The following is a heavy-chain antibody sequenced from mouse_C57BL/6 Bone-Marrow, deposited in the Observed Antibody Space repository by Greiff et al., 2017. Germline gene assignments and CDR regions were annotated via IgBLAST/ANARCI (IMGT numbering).Heavy chain of an antibody. V-gene: IGHV1-72*01. CDR3: ARSPTTVVELGN. J-gene: IGHJ2*01. CDR2: IDPNSGGT. Sequence: QVHVKQSGAELVKPGASVKLSCKASGYTFTSYWMHWVKQRPGRGLEWIGRIDPNSGGTKYNEKFKSKATLTVDKPSSTAYMQLSSLTSEDSAVYYCARSPTTVVELGNWGQGTTLTVSS. D-gene: IGHD1-1*01. CDR1: GYTFTSYW.